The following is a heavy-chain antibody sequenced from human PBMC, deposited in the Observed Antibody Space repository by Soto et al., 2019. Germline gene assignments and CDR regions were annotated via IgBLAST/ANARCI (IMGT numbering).Heavy chain of an antibody. J-gene: IGHJ4*02. CDR2: ISAHNGNT. V-gene: IGHV1-18*01. CDR3: ARGREGDY. CDR1: GYAFTTYG. Sequence: QVHLVQSGAEVKKPGASVKVSCKGSGYAFTTYGITWVRQAPGQGLEWMGWISAHNGNTNYAQKLQGRVTVTRDTSTSTAYMELRSLRSDDTAVYYCARGREGDYWGQGAVVTVSS.